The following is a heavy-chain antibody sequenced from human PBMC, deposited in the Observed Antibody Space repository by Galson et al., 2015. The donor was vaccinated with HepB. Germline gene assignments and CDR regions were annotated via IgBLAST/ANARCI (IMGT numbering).Heavy chain of an antibody. CDR1: GFIFSSYG. Sequence: SLRLSCAASGFIFSSYGMHWVRQAPGKGLEWVAVISYDGSKKYYADSVKGRFTTSRDNSKNTLYLQMNSLRAEDTAVYYCARDGGDGYYPNWFDPWGQGTLVTVSS. D-gene: IGHD3-22*01. CDR3: ARDGGDGYYPNWFDP. CDR2: ISYDGSKK. V-gene: IGHV3-30*03. J-gene: IGHJ5*02.